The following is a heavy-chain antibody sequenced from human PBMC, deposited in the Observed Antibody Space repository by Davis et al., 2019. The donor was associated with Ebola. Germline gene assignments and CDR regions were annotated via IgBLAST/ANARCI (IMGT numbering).Heavy chain of an antibody. J-gene: IGHJ6*02. CDR1: GFTFGDYA. Sequence: GSLRLSCAASGFTFGDYAMNWVRQAPGKGLEWVGFIRSKAYGGKTQYAASLRGRVTISRDDSKSIAYLQVDSLKTEDTAVYYCTRDLKQPPPSYYYGMDVWGQGTTVTVSS. CDR3: TRDLKQPPPSYYYGMDV. CDR2: IRSKAYGGKT. D-gene: IGHD6-13*01. V-gene: IGHV3-49*04.